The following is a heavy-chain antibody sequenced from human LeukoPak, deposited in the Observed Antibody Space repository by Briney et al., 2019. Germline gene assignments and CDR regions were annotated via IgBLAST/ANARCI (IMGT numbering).Heavy chain of an antibody. CDR2: ISYDGSNK. Sequence: GGSLRLSCAASGFTFSSYGMHWVRQAPGKGLEWVAVISYDGSNKYYADSVKGRFTISRDNSKNTLYLQMNSLRAEDTAVYYCAKVSALGMVGAFDIWGQGTMVTVSS. J-gene: IGHJ3*02. CDR1: GFTFSSYG. D-gene: IGHD2-15*01. V-gene: IGHV3-30*18. CDR3: AKVSALGMVGAFDI.